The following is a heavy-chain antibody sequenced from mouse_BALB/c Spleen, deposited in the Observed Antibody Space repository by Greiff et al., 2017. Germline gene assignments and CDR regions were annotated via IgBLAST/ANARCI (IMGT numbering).Heavy chain of an antibody. CDR1: GYAFTNYL. CDR3: ARAVVEYWYFDV. V-gene: IGHV1-54*01. J-gene: IGHJ1*01. Sequence: GQLQQSGAELVRPGTSVKVSCKASGYAFTNYLIEWVKQRPGQGLEWIGVINPGSGGTNYNEKFKGKATLTADKSSSTAYMQLSSLTSDDSAVYFCARAVVEYWYFDVWGAGTTVTVSS. D-gene: IGHD1-1*01. CDR2: INPGSGGT.